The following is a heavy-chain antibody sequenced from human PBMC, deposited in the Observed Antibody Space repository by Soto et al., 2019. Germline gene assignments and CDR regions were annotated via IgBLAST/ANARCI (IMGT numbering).Heavy chain of an antibody. V-gene: IGHV3-23*01. J-gene: IGHJ6*03. D-gene: IGHD3-10*01. CDR2: ISGSGGST. CDR3: AKNEITMVRGANNYYMDV. CDR1: GVTFSSYA. Sequence: EVQLLESGGGLVQPGGSLRLSCAASGVTFSSYAMSWVRQAPGKGLEWVSAISGSGGSTYYADSVKGRFTISRDNSKNTLYLQMNSLRAEDTAVYYCAKNEITMVRGANNYYMDVWGNGTTVTVAS.